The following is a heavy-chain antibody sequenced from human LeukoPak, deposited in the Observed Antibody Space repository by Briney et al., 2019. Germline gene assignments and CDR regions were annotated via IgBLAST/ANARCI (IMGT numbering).Heavy chain of an antibody. CDR1: GFTFSSYS. Sequence: GGSLRLSCAASGFTFSSYSMNWVRQAPGKGLEWVSYISSSSSTIYYADSVKGRFTISRDNSKNTLYLQMNSLRAEDTAVYYCAKRVFGAFTAYFDYWGQGALVTVSS. J-gene: IGHJ4*02. CDR2: ISSSSSTI. CDR3: AKRVFGAFTAYFDY. D-gene: IGHD3-3*01. V-gene: IGHV3-48*01.